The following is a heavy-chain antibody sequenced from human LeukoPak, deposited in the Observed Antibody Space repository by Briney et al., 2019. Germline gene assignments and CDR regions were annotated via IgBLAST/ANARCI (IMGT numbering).Heavy chain of an antibody. CDR1: GGSFSGYY. CDR2: INHSGST. Sequence: SQTRSLTCAVYGGSFSGYYWSWIRQPPGKVREWIGEINHSGSTNYNPSLKSRVTMSVDTSKNQFSLKLSSVTAADTAVYYCARDVWYDILTGYSAYYFDYWGQGTLVTVPS. V-gene: IGHV4-34*01. J-gene: IGHJ4*02. CDR3: ARDVWYDILTGYSAYYFDY. D-gene: IGHD3-9*01.